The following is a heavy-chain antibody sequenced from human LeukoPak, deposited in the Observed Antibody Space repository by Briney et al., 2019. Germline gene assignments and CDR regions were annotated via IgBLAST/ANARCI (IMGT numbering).Heavy chain of an antibody. CDR3: ANGCSSTSCPFDY. CDR1: GGTFSSYA. D-gene: IGHD2-2*01. J-gene: IGHJ4*02. V-gene: IGHV1-69*13. CDR2: IIPIFGKA. Sequence: SVKVSCKASGGTFSSYAISWVRQAPGQGLEWMGGIIPIFGKANHAQKFQGRVTITADESTRPTYMEVSCLRSEDTAVYYCANGCSSTSCPFDYWGQGTLVTVSS.